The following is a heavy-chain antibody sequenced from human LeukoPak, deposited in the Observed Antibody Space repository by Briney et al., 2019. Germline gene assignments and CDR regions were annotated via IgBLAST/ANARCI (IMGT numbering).Heavy chain of an antibody. Sequence: GASVKVSCKASGYTFAGYYMHWVRQAPGQGLEWMGWINPNSGGTNYAQKFQGRVTMTRDTSISTAYMELSRLRSDDTAVYYCARDRDITIFGVVIRRGFDPWGQGTLVTVSS. CDR1: GYTFAGYY. V-gene: IGHV1-2*02. CDR3: ARDRDITIFGVVIRRGFDP. CDR2: INPNSGGT. J-gene: IGHJ5*02. D-gene: IGHD3-3*01.